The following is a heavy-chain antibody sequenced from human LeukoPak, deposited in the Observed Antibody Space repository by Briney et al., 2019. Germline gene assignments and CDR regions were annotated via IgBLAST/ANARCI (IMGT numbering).Heavy chain of an antibody. V-gene: IGHV3-9*01. CDR1: GFTFDDYA. J-gene: IGHJ4*02. Sequence: GGSLRLSCAASGFTFDDYAMHWVRQAPGKGLEWVSTINWNSGAIHYADSVKGRFTISRDDAKNSLYLQMNSLRADDTALYYCAKDKGSVIRGVMYYFDFWGQGTLVTVSS. CDR2: INWNSGAI. D-gene: IGHD3-10*01. CDR3: AKDKGSVIRGVMYYFDF.